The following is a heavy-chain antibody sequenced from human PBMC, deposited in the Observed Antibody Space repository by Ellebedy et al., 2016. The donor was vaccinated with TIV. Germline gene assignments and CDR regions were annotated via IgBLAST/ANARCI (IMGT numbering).Heavy chain of an antibody. V-gene: IGHV3-7*01. Sequence: GESLKISCAASGFMLNNYWMNWVRQTPGRGLEWVANINPDGTAKRYVDSLEGRFTVSRDNAKNSVYLQMNSLRVEDTAVYYCAAWGDYNYWGQGALVTVSS. J-gene: IGHJ4*02. CDR2: INPDGTAK. CDR1: GFMLNNYW. D-gene: IGHD7-27*01. CDR3: AAWGDYNY.